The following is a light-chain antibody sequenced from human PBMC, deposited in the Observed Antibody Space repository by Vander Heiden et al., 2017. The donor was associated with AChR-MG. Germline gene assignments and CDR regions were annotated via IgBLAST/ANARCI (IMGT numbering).Light chain of an antibody. J-gene: IGKJ4*01. V-gene: IGKV1-13*02. CDR3: QQWNSDLPALT. CDR2: DAS. CDR1: QGISSA. Sequence: AIQLTQSPSSLSASVGDRVTITCRASQGISSALAWYQQKPGKAPKLLIYDASSLERGVQSRFSGSGYGTDFTLTISSLQPEDFATYYCQQWNSDLPALTFGGGTKVEIK.